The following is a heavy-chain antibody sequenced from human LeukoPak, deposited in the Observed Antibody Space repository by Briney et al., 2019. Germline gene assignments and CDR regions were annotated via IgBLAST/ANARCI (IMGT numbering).Heavy chain of an antibody. Sequence: PSETLSLTRAVYGGSFSGYYWSWIRQPPGKGLEWIGEINHSGSTNYNPSLKSRVTMSVDTSKNQFSLKLSSVTAADTAVYYCARFSKAAAQGIYWFDPWGQGTLVTVSS. D-gene: IGHD6-13*01. CDR2: INHSGST. CDR1: GGSFSGYY. V-gene: IGHV4-34*01. CDR3: ARFSKAAAQGIYWFDP. J-gene: IGHJ5*02.